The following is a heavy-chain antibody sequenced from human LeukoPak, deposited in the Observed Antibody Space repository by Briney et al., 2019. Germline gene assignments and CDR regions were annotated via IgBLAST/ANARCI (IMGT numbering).Heavy chain of an antibody. CDR3: ANLPEFGELGGGFDY. J-gene: IGHJ4*02. Sequence: GGSLRLSCAASGFTFDDYAMHWVRQAPGKGLEWVSGISWNSGSIGYADSVKGRFTISRDNAKNSLYLQMNSLRAEDTALYYCANLPEFGELGGGFDYWGQGTLVTVSS. D-gene: IGHD3-10*01. CDR1: GFTFDDYA. V-gene: IGHV3-9*01. CDR2: ISWNSGSI.